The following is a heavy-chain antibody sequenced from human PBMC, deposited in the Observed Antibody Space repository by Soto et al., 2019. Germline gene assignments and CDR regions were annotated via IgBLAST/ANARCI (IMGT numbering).Heavy chain of an antibody. CDR2: ISAYNGNT. Sequence: ASVKVSCKASGYTFTRYGISWLRQAPGQGLEWMGWISAYNGNTNYAQKLQGRVTMTTDTSTSTAYMELRSLKSDDTAVYYCARENKVSSGYSYGYLDYWGQGTLVTVSS. CDR3: ARENKVSSGYSYGYLDY. D-gene: IGHD5-18*01. V-gene: IGHV1-18*04. J-gene: IGHJ4*02. CDR1: GYTFTRYG.